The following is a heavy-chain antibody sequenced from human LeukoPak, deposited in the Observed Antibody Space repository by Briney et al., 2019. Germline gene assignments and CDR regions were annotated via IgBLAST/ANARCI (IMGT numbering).Heavy chain of an antibody. D-gene: IGHD4-17*01. CDR2: INPNSGGT. CDR3: AASSTAAFDY. V-gene: IGHV1-2*02. J-gene: IGHJ4*02. Sequence: VASVKVSCNASGYTFTVYYMHWLRQAPGQGLEWMGWINPNSGGTNYAQKFQGRVTMTRDTSISTAYMDLSRLRSDDTAVYYCAASSTAAFDYWGQGTLVTVSS. CDR1: GYTFTVYY.